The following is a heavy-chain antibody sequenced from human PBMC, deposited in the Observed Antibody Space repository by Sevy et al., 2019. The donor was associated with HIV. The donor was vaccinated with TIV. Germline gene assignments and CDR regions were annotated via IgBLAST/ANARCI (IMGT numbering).Heavy chain of an antibody. J-gene: IGHJ6*02. CDR1: GYTFTSYG. CDR3: AKSTVTTFRDYYYYYGMDV. Sequence: ASVKVSCKASGYTFTSYGISWVRQAPGQGLEWMGWISAYNGNTNYAQKLQGRVTMTTDTSTSTAYMELRSLRSDDTAVYYCAKSTVTTFRDYYYYYGMDVWGQRTTVTVSS. CDR2: ISAYNGNT. V-gene: IGHV1-18*01. D-gene: IGHD4-17*01.